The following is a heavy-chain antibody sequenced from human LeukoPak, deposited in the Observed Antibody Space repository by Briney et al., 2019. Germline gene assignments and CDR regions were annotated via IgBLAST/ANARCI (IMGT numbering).Heavy chain of an antibody. CDR2: IKQDGSEK. CDR3: AREDITMVRGVIYYYYGMDV. CDR1: GFTFSSYW. J-gene: IGHJ6*02. V-gene: IGHV3-7*01. D-gene: IGHD3-10*01. Sequence: GGSLRLSCAASGFTFSSYWMSWVRQAPGKGLEWVANIKQDGSEKYYADSVKGRFTISRDNAKNSLCLQMNSLRAEDTAVYYCAREDITMVRGVIYYYYGMDVWGQGTTVTVSS.